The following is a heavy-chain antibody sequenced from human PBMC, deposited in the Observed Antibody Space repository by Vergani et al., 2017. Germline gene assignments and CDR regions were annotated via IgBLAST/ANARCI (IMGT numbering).Heavy chain of an antibody. CDR3: ARHTTYTDS. V-gene: IGHV5-51*01. D-gene: IGHD1-1*01. J-gene: IGHJ4*02. Sequence: EVELVQSGPEMRKPGESLKISCKGSEYSFGNYWIGWVRQMPGKGLEWMGIIYPADSDTRYSPSFQGQVNISADKSISTAFLQWDSLKASDTALSYCARHTTYTDSWGQGTLVTVSS. CDR1: EYSFGNYW. CDR2: IYPADSDT.